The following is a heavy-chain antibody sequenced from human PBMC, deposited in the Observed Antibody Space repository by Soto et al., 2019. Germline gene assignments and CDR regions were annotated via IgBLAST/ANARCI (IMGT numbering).Heavy chain of an antibody. CDR3: ARGQDYSSSWYRLYYYYGMDV. V-gene: IGHV4-34*01. J-gene: IGHJ6*02. CDR2: INHSGST. D-gene: IGHD6-13*01. CDR1: GGSFSGYY. Sequence: QVQLQQWGAGLLKPSETLSLTCAVYGGSFSGYYWSWIRQPPGKGLEWIGEINHSGSTNYNPSLKSRVTISVDTSKNQFSLKLSSVTAADTAVYYCARGQDYSSSWYRLYYYYGMDVWGQGTTVTVFS.